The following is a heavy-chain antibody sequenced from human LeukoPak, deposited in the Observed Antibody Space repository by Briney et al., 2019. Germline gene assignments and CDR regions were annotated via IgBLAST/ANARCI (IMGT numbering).Heavy chain of an antibody. CDR2: ISAYNGNT. CDR3: ARDRTKPGGSGTPTPPGNY. D-gene: IGHD3-10*01. J-gene: IGHJ4*02. V-gene: IGHV1-18*01. Sequence: GASVKVSCKASGYTFTSYGISWVRQAPGQGLEWMGWISAYNGNTNYAQKLQGGVTMTTDTSTSTAYMELRSLRSDDTAVYYCARDRTKPGGSGTPTPPGNYWGQGTLVTVSS. CDR1: GYTFTSYG.